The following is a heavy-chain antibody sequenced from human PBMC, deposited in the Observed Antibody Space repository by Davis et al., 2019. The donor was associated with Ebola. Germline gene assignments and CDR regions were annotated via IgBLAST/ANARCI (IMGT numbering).Heavy chain of an antibody. CDR1: GFTFTNCV. V-gene: IGHV1-3*01. J-gene: IGHJ4*02. CDR2: INGGNGDT. CDR3: ARNAWLPSLHLDY. D-gene: IGHD6-19*01. Sequence: ASVKVSCKTSGFTFTNCVLQWVRQAPGQRLEWMGWINGGNGDTYYSQNFQGRVSIRRDTSARTTSMELHSLKSEDTAVYYCARNAWLPSLHLDYWGQGTRVTVSS.